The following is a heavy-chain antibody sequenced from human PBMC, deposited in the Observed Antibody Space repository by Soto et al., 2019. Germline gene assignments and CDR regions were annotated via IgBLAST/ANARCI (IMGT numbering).Heavy chain of an antibody. D-gene: IGHD2-2*01. V-gene: IGHV4-31*03. CDR3: ARGLNYAKQDAFDV. CDR2: IFYGGPA. CDR1: GGSISSGGYY. J-gene: IGHJ3*01. Sequence: QVQLQESGPGLVKPSQTLSVTCTVSGGSISSGGYYWSWMRQHPGKGLEWIGYIFYGGPAYYNASIKSRVTISVDTSKSQCPLKLSSVTAADTAVYYCARGLNYAKQDAFDVWGQGTMVTVSS.